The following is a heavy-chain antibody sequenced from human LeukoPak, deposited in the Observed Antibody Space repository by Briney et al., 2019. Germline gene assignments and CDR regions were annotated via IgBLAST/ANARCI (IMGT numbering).Heavy chain of an antibody. CDR2: IIPIFGTA. V-gene: IGHV1-69*13. Sequence: SVNVSCKASGGTFSSYAISWVRQAPGQGLEWMGGIIPIFGTANYAQKFQGRVTITANESTSTAYMELSSLRSEDTAVYYCARDPTYSSGWYGGGYWGQGTLVTVSS. J-gene: IGHJ4*02. CDR3: ARDPTYSSGWYGGGY. D-gene: IGHD6-19*01. CDR1: GGTFSSYA.